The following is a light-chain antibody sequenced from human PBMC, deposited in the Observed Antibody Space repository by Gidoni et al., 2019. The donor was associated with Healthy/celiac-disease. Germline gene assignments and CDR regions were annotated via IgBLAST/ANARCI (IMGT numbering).Light chain of an antibody. J-gene: IGKJ5*01. CDR2: DAP. V-gene: IGKV3-11*01. CDR3: QRRSNWSIT. CDR1: QSVRSY. Sequence: IVLTEAPATLSLSPGERATFSCRASQSVRSYLAWYQQKPGQAPRLLIYDAPNKATGIPAKFSGRGSGTDIPLPILRLDPDDVAFYCCQRRSNWSITFGQGTRLEIK.